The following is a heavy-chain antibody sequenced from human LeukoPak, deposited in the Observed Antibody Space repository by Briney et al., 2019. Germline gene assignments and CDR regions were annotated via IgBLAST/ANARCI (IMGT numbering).Heavy chain of an antibody. J-gene: IGHJ5*02. CDR1: GGSFSGYY. D-gene: IGHD3-3*01. V-gene: IGHV4-34*01. CDR2: INHSGST. CDR3: ARDNVLRFLEWPRGWFDP. Sequence: SETLSLTCAVYGGSFSGYYWSWIRQPPGKGLEWIGEINHSGSTNYNPSLTSRVPISVDTSKNQFSLKLSSVTAADTAVYYCARDNVLRFLEWPRGWFDPWAQGTLVTVSS.